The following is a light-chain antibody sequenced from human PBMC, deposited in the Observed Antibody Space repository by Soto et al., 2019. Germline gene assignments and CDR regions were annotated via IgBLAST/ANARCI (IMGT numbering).Light chain of an antibody. J-gene: IGKJ2*01. CDR1: QSVSSSY. CDR3: QQFGGSSYT. CDR2: AAS. V-gene: IGKV3-20*01. Sequence: EIVLTQSPATLSLSPGERATLSCRASQSVSSSYLAWYQQKPGQAPSLLIFAASSSATGIPDRFSGRGSGTDFTLTISTLEPEDFAVYYCQQFGGSSYTFGQGTKVEI.